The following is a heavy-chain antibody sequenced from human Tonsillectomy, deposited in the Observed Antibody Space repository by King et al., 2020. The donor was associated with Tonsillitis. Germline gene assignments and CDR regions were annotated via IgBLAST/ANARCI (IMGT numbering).Heavy chain of an antibody. CDR1: GGSISSRSYY. J-gene: IGHJ4*02. V-gene: IGHV4-39*01. CDR3: ARRTDILSFDH. D-gene: IGHD3-10*01. CDR2: IDYSGTT. Sequence: QLQESGPGLVKPSETLSLTCTVSGGSISSRSYYWGWIRQPPGKGLEWIGSIDYSGTTYYNPSLKSRVTMSVDTSKNQFSLKLNSVTAADTAVYYCARRTDILSFDHWGQGTLVTVSS.